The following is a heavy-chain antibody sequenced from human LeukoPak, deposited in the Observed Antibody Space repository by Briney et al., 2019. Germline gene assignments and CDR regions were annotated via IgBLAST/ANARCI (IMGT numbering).Heavy chain of an antibody. CDR1: GYTFTGYY. V-gene: IGHV1-2*02. CDR3: ARRSFDPRYYDSSGYYNY. D-gene: IGHD3-22*01. CDR2: IDPKGGGT. Sequence: ASVEVSCKASGYTFTGYYMPWVRQAPGQGLEWISSIDPKGGGTNYAQKFQGRVTMTRHTSISTAYMELSRLRSHDTAVYYCARRSFDPRYYDSSGYYNYWGQGTLVTVSS. J-gene: IGHJ4*02.